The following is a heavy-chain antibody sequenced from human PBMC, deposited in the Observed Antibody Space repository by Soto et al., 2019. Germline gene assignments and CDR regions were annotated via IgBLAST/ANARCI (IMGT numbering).Heavy chain of an antibody. D-gene: IGHD6-6*01. CDR1: GYGFSSYW. Sequence: GESLKISCKGSGYGFSSYWIGWVRQMPGKGLEWMGIIYPGDSQTIYSPSFQGQVTMSADKSISTAYLQWSSLKASDTAIYYCARVAAARMAYNWFDPWAQGDLVTVS. J-gene: IGHJ5*02. CDR2: IYPGDSQT. CDR3: ARVAAARMAYNWFDP. V-gene: IGHV5-51*01.